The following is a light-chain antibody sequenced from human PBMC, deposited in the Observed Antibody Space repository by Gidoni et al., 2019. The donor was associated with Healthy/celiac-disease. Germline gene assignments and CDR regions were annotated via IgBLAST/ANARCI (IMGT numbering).Light chain of an antibody. V-gene: IGKV3-11*01. CDR2: DAS. CDR1: QGISSY. J-gene: IGKJ4*01. CDR3: QQRSNWPLT. Sequence: EIVLTQSPATLSLSPGERATLSCRASQGISSYLAWYQQKPGQAPRLRIYDASNRATGIPARFSGSGSGTDFTLTISSLEPEDFAVYYCQQRSNWPLTFGGGTKVGIK.